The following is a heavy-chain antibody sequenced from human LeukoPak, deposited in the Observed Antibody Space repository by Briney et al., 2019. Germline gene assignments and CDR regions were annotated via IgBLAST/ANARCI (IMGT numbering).Heavy chain of an antibody. V-gene: IGHV1-69*04. CDR1: GGTFSSYA. D-gene: IGHD2-15*01. CDR3: ARGAVGYCSGGSCPPTTPTDY. J-gene: IGHJ4*02. CDR2: IIPILGIA. Sequence: SVKVSYKASGGTFSSYAISWVRQAPGQGLDWMGRIIPILGIANYAQKFQGRVTITADKSTSTAYLELWSLRSEHTAVYYWARGAVGYCSGGSCPPTTPTDYWGQGTLATASS.